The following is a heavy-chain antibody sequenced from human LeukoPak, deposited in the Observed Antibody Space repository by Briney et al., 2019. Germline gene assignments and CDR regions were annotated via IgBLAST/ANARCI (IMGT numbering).Heavy chain of an antibody. D-gene: IGHD6-13*01. CDR1: GFTFSSYS. CDR3: ARALIAAGRYFDY. J-gene: IGHJ4*02. V-gene: IGHV3-48*02. Sequence: GGSLRLSCAASGFTFSSYSMNWVRQAPGKGLEWLSYISSSSSIIYYADSVKGRFTISRDNAKNSLYLQVNSLRDEDTAVYYCARALIAAGRYFDYWGQGTLVTVSS. CDR2: ISSSSSII.